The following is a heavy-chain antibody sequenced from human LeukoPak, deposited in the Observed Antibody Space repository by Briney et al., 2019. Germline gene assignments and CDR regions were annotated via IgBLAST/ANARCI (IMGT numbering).Heavy chain of an antibody. D-gene: IGHD6-19*01. Sequence: SETLSLTCTVSGGSISSYYWSWIRQPPGKGLEWIGYIYYSGSTYYNPSLKSRVTISVDTSKNQFSLKLSSVTAADTAVYYCARTAVAGGRWFDPWGQGTLVTVSS. V-gene: IGHV4-59*06. J-gene: IGHJ5*02. CDR1: GGSISSYY. CDR2: IYYSGST. CDR3: ARTAVAGGRWFDP.